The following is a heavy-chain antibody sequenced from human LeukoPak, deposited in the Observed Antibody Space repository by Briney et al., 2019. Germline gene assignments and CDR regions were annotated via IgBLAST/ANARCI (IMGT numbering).Heavy chain of an antibody. V-gene: IGHV4-34*01. J-gene: IGHJ4*02. Sequence: SETLSLTCAVYGGSFSGYYWSWIRQPPGKGLEWIGEINHSGSTYYNPSLKSRVTISVDTSKNQFSLKLSSVTAADTAVYYCARHMYYYDSSGYYSFDYWGQGTLVTVSS. CDR2: INHSGST. D-gene: IGHD3-22*01. CDR1: GGSFSGYY. CDR3: ARHMYYYDSSGYYSFDY.